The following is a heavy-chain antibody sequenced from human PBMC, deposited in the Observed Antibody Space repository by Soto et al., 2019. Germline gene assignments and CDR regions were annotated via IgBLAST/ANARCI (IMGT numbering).Heavy chain of an antibody. Sequence: GASVKVSCKASGGTFSSYAISWVRQAPGQGLEWMGGIIPIFGTANYAQKFQGRVTITADESTSTAYMELSSLRSEDTAVYYCARDRVGYRSRRSGHLTFGGVIVLSPWGQGTLVTVSS. CDR1: GGTFSSYA. CDR3: ARDRVGYRSRRSGHLTFGGVIVLSP. CDR2: IIPIFGTA. J-gene: IGHJ4*02. D-gene: IGHD3-16*02. V-gene: IGHV1-69*13.